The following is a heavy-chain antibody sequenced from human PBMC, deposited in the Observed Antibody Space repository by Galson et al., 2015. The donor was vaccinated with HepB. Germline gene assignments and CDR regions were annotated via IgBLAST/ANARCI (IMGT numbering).Heavy chain of an antibody. CDR2: IWYDGSNK. CDR3: ARHDHWYQLLFPPFY. CDR1: GFTFSSYG. D-gene: IGHD2-2*01. J-gene: IGHJ4*02. Sequence: SLRLSCAASGFTFSSYGMHWVRQAPGKGLEWVAVIWYDGSNKYYADSVKGRFTISRDNSKNTLYLQMNSLRAEDTAVYYCARHDHWYQLLFPPFYWGQGTLVTVSS. V-gene: IGHV3-33*01.